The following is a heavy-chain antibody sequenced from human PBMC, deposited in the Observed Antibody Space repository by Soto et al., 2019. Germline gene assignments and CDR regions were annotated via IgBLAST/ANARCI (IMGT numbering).Heavy chain of an antibody. CDR3: ARGGFFDSSGARNYYYYGMNV. CDR1: GYTFHSYG. J-gene: IGHJ6*02. Sequence: GASVKVSCKASGYTFHSYGISWVRQAPGQGLEWLGWISAYDGYTNYAQILQGRVSMTTDTSTKTAYMELRSLRSDDTAMYYCARGGFFDSSGARNYYYYGMNVWGQGTTVTVSS. V-gene: IGHV1-18*01. CDR2: ISAYDGYT. D-gene: IGHD3-22*01.